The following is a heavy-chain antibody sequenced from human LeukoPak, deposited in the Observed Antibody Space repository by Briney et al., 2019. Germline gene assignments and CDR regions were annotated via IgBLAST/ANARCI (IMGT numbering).Heavy chain of an antibody. CDR2: INPSGGGT. CDR3: ARERGRIVLMVYAIGY. V-gene: IGHV1-46*01. D-gene: IGHD2-8*01. J-gene: IGHJ4*02. CDR1: GYTFTSYY. Sequence: ASVKVSCKASGYTFTSYYMHWVRQAPGQGLEWMGIINPSGGGTSYAQKFQGRVTMTRDTSTSTVYMELSSLRSEDTAVYYCARERGRIVLMVYAIGYWGQGTLVTVSS.